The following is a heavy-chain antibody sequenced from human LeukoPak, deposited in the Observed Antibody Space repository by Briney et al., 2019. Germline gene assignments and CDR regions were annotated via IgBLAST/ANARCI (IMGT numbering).Heavy chain of an antibody. J-gene: IGHJ4*02. Sequence: PGGSLRLSCAASGFSVSSKYMSWVRQAPGKGLEWVSVIYTGGNEYYADSVKGRFTISRDNSKKMVYLQMNSLRAEDTALYYCAGGQMFTSGGFDNWGQGALVTVSS. D-gene: IGHD6-19*01. CDR3: AGGQMFTSGGFDN. CDR2: IYTGGNE. CDR1: GFSVSSKY. V-gene: IGHV3-53*01.